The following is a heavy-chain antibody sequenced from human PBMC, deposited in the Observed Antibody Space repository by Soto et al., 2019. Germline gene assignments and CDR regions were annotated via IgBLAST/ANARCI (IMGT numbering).Heavy chain of an antibody. Sequence: ASVKVSCKASGYTFTSYGISWVRQAPGQGLEWMGWISAYNGNTNYAQKLQGRVTMTTDTSTSTAYMELSSLRSEDTAVYYCARELRYCSSTSCYEVDYYYYYYMDVWGKGTTVTVSS. CDR1: GYTFTSYG. CDR3: ARELRYCSSTSCYEVDYYYYYYMDV. V-gene: IGHV1-18*01. D-gene: IGHD2-2*01. J-gene: IGHJ6*03. CDR2: ISAYNGNT.